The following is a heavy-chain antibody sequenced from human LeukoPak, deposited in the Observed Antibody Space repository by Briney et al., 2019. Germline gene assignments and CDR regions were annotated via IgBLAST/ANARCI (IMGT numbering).Heavy chain of an antibody. Sequence: SETLSLTCTVSGYSISSGYYWGWIRQPPGKGLEWIGSIYHSGSTYYNPSLKSRVTISVDTSKNQFSLKLSSVTAADTAVYYCARVGRYFDWLTDYWGQGTLVTVSS. CDR1: GYSISSGYY. D-gene: IGHD3-9*01. CDR2: IYHSGST. CDR3: ARVGRYFDWLTDY. J-gene: IGHJ4*02. V-gene: IGHV4-38-2*02.